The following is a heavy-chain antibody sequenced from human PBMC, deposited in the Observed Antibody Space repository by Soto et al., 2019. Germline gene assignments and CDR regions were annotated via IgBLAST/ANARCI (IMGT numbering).Heavy chain of an antibody. CDR3: ARGGPKYNWNSVDAFDI. CDR1: GFTFSSYS. Sequence: EVQLVESGGGLVQPGGSLRLSCAASGFTFSSYSMNWVRQAPGKGLEWVSYISSSSSSTIYYADSVKGRFTISRDNAKNSLYLQMNSLRDEDTAVYYCARGGPKYNWNSVDAFDIWAKGQWSPSLQ. D-gene: IGHD1-7*01. V-gene: IGHV3-48*02. CDR2: ISSSSSSTI. J-gene: IGHJ3*02.